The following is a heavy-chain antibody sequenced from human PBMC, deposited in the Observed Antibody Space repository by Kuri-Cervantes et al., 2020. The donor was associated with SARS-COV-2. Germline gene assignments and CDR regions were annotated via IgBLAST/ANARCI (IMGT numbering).Heavy chain of an antibody. CDR1: GFTFSSYS. J-gene: IGHJ4*02. CDR3: ARGWGYYYGSGQFDY. CDR2: ISSSSSYI. Sequence: GSLRLSCAASGFTFSSYSMNWVRQAPGKGLEWVSSISSSSSYIYYADSVKGRFTISRDNAKNSLYLQMNSLRAEDTAVYYCARGWGYYYGSGQFDYWGQGTLVTVSS. D-gene: IGHD3-10*01. V-gene: IGHV3-21*01.